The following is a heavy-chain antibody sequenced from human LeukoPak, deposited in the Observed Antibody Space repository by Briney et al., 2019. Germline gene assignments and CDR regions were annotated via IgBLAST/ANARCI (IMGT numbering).Heavy chain of an antibody. CDR1: GFTFSNAW. J-gene: IGHJ4*02. D-gene: IGHD3-10*01. CDR2: IYSGGST. V-gene: IGHV3-53*01. CDR3: ARTPSITMVRGVIYFDY. Sequence: GGSLRLSCAASGFTFSNAWMNWVRQAPGKGLEWVSVIYSGGSTYYADSVKGRFTISRDNSKNTLYLQMNSLRAEDTAVYYCARTPSITMVRGVIYFDYWGQGTLVTVSS.